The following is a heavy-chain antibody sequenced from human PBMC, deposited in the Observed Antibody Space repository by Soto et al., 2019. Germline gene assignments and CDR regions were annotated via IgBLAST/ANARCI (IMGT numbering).Heavy chain of an antibody. D-gene: IGHD3-3*01. CDR3: AKGEGDYDFWSGRPYYYVMDV. Sequence: GGSLRLSCAASGFTFSSYGMHWVRQAPGKGLEWVAVISYDGSNKYYADSVKGRFTISRDNSKNTLYLQMNSLRAEDTAVYYCAKGEGDYDFWSGRPYYYVMDVWGQGTTVTVSS. CDR2: ISYDGSNK. J-gene: IGHJ6*02. CDR1: GFTFSSYG. V-gene: IGHV3-30*18.